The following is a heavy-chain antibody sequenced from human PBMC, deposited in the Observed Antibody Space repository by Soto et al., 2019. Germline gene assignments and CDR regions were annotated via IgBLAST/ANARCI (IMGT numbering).Heavy chain of an antibody. V-gene: IGHV4-39*01. D-gene: IGHD3-10*01. J-gene: IGHJ4*02. CDR3: ARLPRTTTSGSGTDF. CDR2: IYYSGRT. Sequence: QLQLQESGPGLVKPSETLSLTCTVSGGSISGDYWGWIRQPPGKGLEWIATIYYSGRTFYNPSLKSRVTIYVDTSRDQFSLKLTSVTAADTAVYYCARLPRTTTSGSGTDFWGQGTLVTVSS. CDR1: GGSISGDY.